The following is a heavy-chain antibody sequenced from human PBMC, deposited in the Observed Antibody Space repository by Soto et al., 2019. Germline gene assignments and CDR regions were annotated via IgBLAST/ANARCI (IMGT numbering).Heavy chain of an antibody. CDR1: GGSISSGGYY. D-gene: IGHD6-13*01. CDR2: IYYSGST. V-gene: IGHV4-31*03. CDR3: ARGVAASGIYYYGMDV. J-gene: IGHJ6*02. Sequence: QVQLQESGPGLVKPSQTLSLTCTVSGGSISSGGYYWNWIRQHPGKGLEWIGYIYYSGSTYYNPSLRSRLTISVDTSKNQFSLGLSSVTAADTAVYYCARGVAASGIYYYGMDVWGQGTTVTVSS.